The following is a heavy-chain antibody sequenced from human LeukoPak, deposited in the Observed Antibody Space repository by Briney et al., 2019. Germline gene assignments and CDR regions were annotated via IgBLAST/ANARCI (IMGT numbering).Heavy chain of an antibody. D-gene: IGHD3-10*01. CDR1: GFTFSSYG. CDR3: AKPPAIYGSGSYYFDY. CDR2: ISYDGSNK. V-gene: IGHV3-30*18. J-gene: IGHJ4*02. Sequence: GGSLRLSCAASGFTFSSYGMHWVRQAPGKGLEWVAVISYDGSNKYYADSVKGRFTISRDNSKNTLYLQMNSLRAEDTAVYYCAKPPAIYGSGSYYFDYWGQGTLVTVSS.